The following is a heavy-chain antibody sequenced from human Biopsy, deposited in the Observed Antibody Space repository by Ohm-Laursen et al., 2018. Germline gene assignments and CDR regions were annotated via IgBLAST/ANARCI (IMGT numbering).Heavy chain of an antibody. CDR3: AREGGGLLPIRLTDF. CDR1: GESFSDYY. Sequence: GTLSLTCGVSGESFSDYYWSWIRQSPGKGLEWIGKINHRGRSSYSPSLQSRVTISVDASKNQFSLNMKSVTAADTAVYFCAREGGGLLPIRLTDFWGPGMMVTVSS. V-gene: IGHV4-34*01. CDR2: INHRGRS. J-gene: IGHJ4*02. D-gene: IGHD1-26*01.